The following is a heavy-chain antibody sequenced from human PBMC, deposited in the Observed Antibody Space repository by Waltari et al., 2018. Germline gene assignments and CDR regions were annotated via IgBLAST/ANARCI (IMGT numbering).Heavy chain of an antibody. CDR3: ARISIVATN. J-gene: IGHJ4*02. CDR2: ASGRANSYST. Sequence: EVQLVESGGGLVQPGGSLRLSCAASGFTFSDHYIDWVRQAPGKGLEWVGRASGRANSYSTEYAASVKGRFTISRDDSQNSVDLQMNSLKTEDTAVDYCARISIVATNWGQGTLVTVSS. CDR1: GFTFSDHY. D-gene: IGHD5-12*01. V-gene: IGHV3-72*01.